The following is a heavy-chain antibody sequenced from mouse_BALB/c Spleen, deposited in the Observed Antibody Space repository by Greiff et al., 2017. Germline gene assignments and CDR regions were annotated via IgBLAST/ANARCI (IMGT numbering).Heavy chain of an antibody. D-gene: IGHD3-1*01. V-gene: IGHV1-54*01. CDR1: GYAFTNYL. CDR3: ARSGVAY. J-gene: IGHJ3*01. CDR2: INPGSGGT. Sequence: VKLQESGAELVRPGTSVKVSCKASGYAFTNYLIEWVKQRPGQGLEWIGVINPGSGGTNYNEKFKGKATLTADKSSSTAYMQLSSLTSDDSAVYFCARSGVAYWGQGTLVTVSA.